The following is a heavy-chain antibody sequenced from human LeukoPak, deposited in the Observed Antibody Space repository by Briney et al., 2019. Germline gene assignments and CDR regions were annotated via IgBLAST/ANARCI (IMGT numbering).Heavy chain of an antibody. CDR3: AKGDCSSTSCYIWFDP. CDR2: ISGSGGST. Sequence: PGGSLRLSCAASGFTFSNYAMRWVRQAPGKGLEWVSAISGSGGSTYYADSVKGRFTISRDNSKNTLYLQMNSLRAEDTAVYYCAKGDCSSTSCYIWFDPWGQGTLVTVSS. V-gene: IGHV3-23*01. D-gene: IGHD2-2*02. J-gene: IGHJ5*02. CDR1: GFTFSNYA.